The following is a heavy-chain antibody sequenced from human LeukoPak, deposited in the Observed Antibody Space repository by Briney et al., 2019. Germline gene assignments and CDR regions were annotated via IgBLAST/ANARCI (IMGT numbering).Heavy chain of an antibody. V-gene: IGHV4-39*01. Sequence: WVRQAPGKGLEWIGTIYYSGTTYYYNPSLRSRVTISLDKSKNQFSLKLRSVTATDTAAYYCARYSSSDAFDIWGQGTMVTVSS. CDR2: IYYSGTT. CDR3: ARYSSSDAFDI. D-gene: IGHD6-6*01. J-gene: IGHJ3*02.